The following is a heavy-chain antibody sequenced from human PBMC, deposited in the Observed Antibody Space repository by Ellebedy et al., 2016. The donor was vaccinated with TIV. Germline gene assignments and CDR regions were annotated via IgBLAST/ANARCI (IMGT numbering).Heavy chain of an antibody. Sequence: GESLKISCAASGFTFSSYSMNWVRQAPGKGLEWVSYISSSSSTIYYADSVKGRFTISRDNAKNSLYLQMNSLRAEDTASYYCARDYYGSGSYYCDYWGQGTLVTVSS. V-gene: IGHV3-48*01. CDR2: ISSSSSTI. D-gene: IGHD3-10*01. J-gene: IGHJ4*02. CDR3: ARDYYGSGSYYCDY. CDR1: GFTFSSYS.